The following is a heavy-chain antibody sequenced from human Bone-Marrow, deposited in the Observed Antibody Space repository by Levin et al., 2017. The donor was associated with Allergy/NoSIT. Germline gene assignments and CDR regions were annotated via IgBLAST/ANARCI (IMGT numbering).Heavy chain of an antibody. J-gene: IGHJ6*02. CDR3: ARVSTGSWIQLWSYGMDV. V-gene: IGHV3-48*03. Sequence: GGSLRLSCAASGFTFSSYEMNWVRQAPGKGLEWVSYISSSGSTIYYADSVKGRFTISRDNAKNSLYLQMNSLRAEDTAVYYCARVSTGSWIQLWSYGMDVWGQGTTVTVSS. D-gene: IGHD5-18*01. CDR1: GFTFSSYE. CDR2: ISSSGSTI.